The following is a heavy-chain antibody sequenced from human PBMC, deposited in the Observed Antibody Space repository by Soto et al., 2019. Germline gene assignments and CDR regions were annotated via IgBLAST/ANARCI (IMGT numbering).Heavy chain of an antibody. J-gene: IGHJ4*02. CDR1: GYTLNTYY. V-gene: IGHV1-46*02. CDR2: IHPSGGGS. D-gene: IGHD2-21*02. CDR3: ARGGHIAVVTASFDY. Sequence: QVQLVQSGAEVKKPGASVKVSCKPSGYTLNTYYLHWVRQAPGQGLEWMGIIHPSGGGSTYAQKFLVRVTVTTDTSTSKVFMELSSRRAADTAVYYCARGGHIAVVTASFDYWGQGTLVTVSS.